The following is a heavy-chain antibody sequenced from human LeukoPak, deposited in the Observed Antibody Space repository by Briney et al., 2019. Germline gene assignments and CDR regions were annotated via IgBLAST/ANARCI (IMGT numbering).Heavy chain of an antibody. D-gene: IGHD5-12*01. CDR3: VQGGLRTGIYYYMDV. Sequence: PGGSLRLSCAASGFTFDDYAMHWVRQAPGKGLEWVSLISWDGGSTYYADSVKGRFTISRDNSKNSLYLQMNSLRAEDTALYYCVQGGLRTGIYYYMDVWGKGTTVTVSS. J-gene: IGHJ6*03. CDR2: ISWDGGST. CDR1: GFTFDDYA. V-gene: IGHV3-43D*03.